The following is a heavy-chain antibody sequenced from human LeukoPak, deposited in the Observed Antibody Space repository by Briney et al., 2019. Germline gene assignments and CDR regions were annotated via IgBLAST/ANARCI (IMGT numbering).Heavy chain of an antibody. D-gene: IGHD2-8*01. Sequence: QTGGSLRLSCAASELTFSNYEMHWVRQAPGKGLDWVSYISSSSSTIYYADSVKGRFTISRDNAKNSLYLQMNSLRAEDTAVYYCARELGSTCTNGVCYFEVYFDYWGQGTLVTVSS. V-gene: IGHV3-48*03. CDR3: ARELGSTCTNGVCYFEVYFDY. CDR1: ELTFSNYE. J-gene: IGHJ4*02. CDR2: ISSSSSTI.